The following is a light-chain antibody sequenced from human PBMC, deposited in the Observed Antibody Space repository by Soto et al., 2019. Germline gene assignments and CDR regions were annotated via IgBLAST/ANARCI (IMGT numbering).Light chain of an antibody. CDR3: QNYKRAPIT. CDR2: GAS. V-gene: IGKV1-27*01. J-gene: IGKJ5*01. Sequence: DIQMTQSPSSLSASVGDRLTITCLASPGIGSYLAWYQQTPGKVPKLLIYGASKLQSGVPSRFSGGGSGTNFTLTISSLQPEDVATYYCQNYKRAPITFGQGTRLEIK. CDR1: PGIGSY.